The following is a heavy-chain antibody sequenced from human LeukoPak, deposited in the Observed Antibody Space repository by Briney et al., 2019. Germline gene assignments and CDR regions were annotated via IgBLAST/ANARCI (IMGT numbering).Heavy chain of an antibody. D-gene: IGHD5-24*01. V-gene: IGHV3-23*01. Sequence: GGSLRLSCAASVFTFSSYYMSWVRQAPGKGLEGGSAISCSCGSTYYADSVKGRFTISRDNSKNRLYLQMNSLRAEATAVYYCAKEGDGYNSWLYYYYYHMDVWGKGTTVTISS. J-gene: IGHJ6*03. CDR2: ISCSCGST. CDR3: AKEGDGYNSWLYYYYYHMDV. CDR1: VFTFSSYY.